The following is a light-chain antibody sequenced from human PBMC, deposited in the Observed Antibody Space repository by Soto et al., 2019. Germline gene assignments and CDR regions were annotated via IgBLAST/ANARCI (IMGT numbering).Light chain of an antibody. CDR2: GNG. J-gene: IGLJ3*02. Sequence: QSVLTQPPSVSGAPGQRVTISCTGSSSNIGAGYDVHWYQQLPGTAPKLLISGNGNRPSGVPDRFSGSKSGPSASLAITGLQAEDEADYYCQSYDSSLSGWVFGGGTKLTVL. V-gene: IGLV1-40*01. CDR1: SSNIGAGYD. CDR3: QSYDSSLSGWV.